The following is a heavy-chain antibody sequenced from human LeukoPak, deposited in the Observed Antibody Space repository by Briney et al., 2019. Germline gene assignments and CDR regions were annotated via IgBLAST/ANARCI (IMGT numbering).Heavy chain of an antibody. J-gene: IGHJ5*02. CDR2: IYYSRST. Sequence: SETLSLTCTVSGGSISSYYWSWIRQLPGKGLEWIGYIYYSRSTNYNPSLKSRVTISVDTSKNQFSLKLSSVTAADTAVYYCARARGCSGGSCSNWFDPWGQGTLVTVYS. D-gene: IGHD2-15*01. CDR3: ARARGCSGGSCSNWFDP. V-gene: IGHV4-59*01. CDR1: GGSISSYY.